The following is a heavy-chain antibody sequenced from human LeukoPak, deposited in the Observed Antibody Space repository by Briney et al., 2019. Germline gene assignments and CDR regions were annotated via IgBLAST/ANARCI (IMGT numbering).Heavy chain of an antibody. CDR1: GLTFSSYD. V-gene: IGHV3-9*01. Sequence: GGSLRLSCAASGLTFSSYDMHWVRQAPGKGLEWVAGITWNSKIVGYADSVKGRFTISRDSAKNSLYLQMNSLRSEDTALYYCTRESSYDDVLSIDWRQGTQVTVSS. D-gene: IGHD3-22*01. J-gene: IGHJ4*02. CDR2: ITWNSKIV. CDR3: TRESSYDDVLSID.